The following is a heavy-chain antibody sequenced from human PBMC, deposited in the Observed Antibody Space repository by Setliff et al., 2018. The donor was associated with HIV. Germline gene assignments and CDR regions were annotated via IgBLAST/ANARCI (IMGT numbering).Heavy chain of an antibody. CDR1: RFTVSNNS. CDR2: SYSDGNT. V-gene: IGHV3-53*01. CDR3: AKDQSSAGYYFDS. J-gene: IGHJ4*02. D-gene: IGHD6-25*01. Sequence: PGGSLRLSCVASRFTVSNNSMTWVRQAPGKGLERVAISYSDGNTYSADSVKGRFTISRDNSKNTLFLRMNSLRADDTAVYYCAKDQSSAGYYFDSWGQGTLVTVSS.